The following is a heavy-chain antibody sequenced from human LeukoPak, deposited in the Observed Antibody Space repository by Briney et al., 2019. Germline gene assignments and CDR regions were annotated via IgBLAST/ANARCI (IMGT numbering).Heavy chain of an antibody. CDR1: GFTFSTYS. CDR2: ISPDSNYI. Sequence: GGSLRLSCAASGFTFSTYSMAWVRHAPGKGLEWVSSISPDSNYIYYADSLKGRFTISRDNAKISLYLQMNSLRADDTAVYYCARVVLGVAGVLTFDYWGRGTLVIVSS. V-gene: IGHV3-21*01. D-gene: IGHD3-3*01. J-gene: IGHJ4*02. CDR3: ARVVLGVAGVLTFDY.